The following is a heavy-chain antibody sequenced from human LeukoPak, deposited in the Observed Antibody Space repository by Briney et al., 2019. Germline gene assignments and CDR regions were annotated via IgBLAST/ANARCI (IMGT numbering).Heavy chain of an antibody. CDR3: VMSYSSGWYYFDY. CDR2: IYSGGNT. V-gene: IGHV3-53*01. J-gene: IGHJ4*02. CDR1: GFTVSSNY. Sequence: PGGSLRLSCAASGFTVSSNYMNWVRQAPGKGLEWVSVIYSGGNTYYADSVKGRFTISRDNSKNTLYLQMNSLRVEDTAVYYCVMSYSSGWYYFDYWGQGTLVTVSS. D-gene: IGHD6-19*01.